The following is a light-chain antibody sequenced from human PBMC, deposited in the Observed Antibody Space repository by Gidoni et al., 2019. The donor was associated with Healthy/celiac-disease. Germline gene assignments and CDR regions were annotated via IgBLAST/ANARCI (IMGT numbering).Light chain of an antibody. V-gene: IGKV1-5*03. CDR1: QSISSW. CDR3: QQYNSYPLT. Sequence: DIQMTQSPSTLSASVGDRVTITCRASQSISSWLAWYQQKPGKAPKLLIYKASSLESGVPSRFSGSGYGTEFTLTISSLQPDDFATYYCQQYNSYPLTFGGXTKVEIK. J-gene: IGKJ4*01. CDR2: KAS.